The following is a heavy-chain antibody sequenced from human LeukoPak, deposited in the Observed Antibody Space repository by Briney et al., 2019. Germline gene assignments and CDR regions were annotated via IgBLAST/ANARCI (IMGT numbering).Heavy chain of an antibody. V-gene: IGHV3-30-3*01. D-gene: IGHD6-19*01. CDR1: GFTFSTYA. CDR2: ISYDGSNK. CDR3: AREGSGWPYYYYDMDV. Sequence: GGSLRLPCAASGFTFSTYAIHWVRQAPGKGLEWVAVISYDGSNKYYADSVKGRFTISRDNSKNTLYLQMNSLRAEDTAVYYCAREGSGWPYYYYDMDVWGQGTTVTVSS. J-gene: IGHJ6*02.